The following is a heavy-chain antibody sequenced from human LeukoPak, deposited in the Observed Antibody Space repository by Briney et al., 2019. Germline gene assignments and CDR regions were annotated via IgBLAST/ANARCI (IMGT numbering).Heavy chain of an antibody. J-gene: IGHJ4*02. CDR3: ARIGAGSSRDY. Sequence: GSLRLSCAASGFTFSNFAMTWVRQAPGKGLEWVSSIVGSSSTYYADSLKGRLTISRDNAKNSLYLQMNSLRAEDTAVYYCARIGAGSSRDYWGQGTLVTVSS. CDR2: IVGSSST. CDR1: GFTFSNFA. D-gene: IGHD6-13*01. V-gene: IGHV3-21*01.